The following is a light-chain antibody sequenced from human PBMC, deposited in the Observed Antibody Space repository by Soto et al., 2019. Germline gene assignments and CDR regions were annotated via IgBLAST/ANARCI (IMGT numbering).Light chain of an antibody. CDR2: DAS. CDR1: QSVGTY. CDR3: QQRSNWTPT. V-gene: IGKV3-11*01. Sequence: VLTQSPGTRSLSPGERATLSCRASQSVGTYLAWYQQKPGQAPSLLIYDASNRATGIAPRFRGSGSGTDFTLTISSVETEDFAVYICQQRSNWTPTFGQGTRVEIK. J-gene: IGKJ5*01.